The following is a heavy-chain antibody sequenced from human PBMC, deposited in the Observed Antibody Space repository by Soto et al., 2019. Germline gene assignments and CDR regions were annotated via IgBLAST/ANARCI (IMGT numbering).Heavy chain of an antibody. CDR1: SGSISSSNW. Sequence: QVQLQESGPGLVKPSGTLSLTCAVSSGSISSSNWWSWVRQPPGKGLEWIGEIYHSGSTNYNPSHKSRVTISVDKSKNQFSLKLSSVTAADTAVYYCARLGYCSSTSCPYDTLYYYYMDVWGKGTTVTVSS. J-gene: IGHJ6*03. V-gene: IGHV4-4*02. CDR3: ARLGYCSSTSCPYDTLYYYYMDV. D-gene: IGHD2-2*01. CDR2: IYHSGST.